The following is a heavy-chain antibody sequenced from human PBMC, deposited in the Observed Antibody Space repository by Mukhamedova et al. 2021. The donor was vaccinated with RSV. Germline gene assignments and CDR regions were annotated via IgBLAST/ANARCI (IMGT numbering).Heavy chain of an antibody. Sequence: WVRQAPGQGLEWMGWINPNSGGTNYAQKFQGRVTMTRDTSISTAYMELSRLRSDDTAGYYCARARNYYGSGSYYMANNWFDPWG. V-gene: IGHV1-2*02. J-gene: IGHJ5*02. CDR2: INPNSGGT. CDR3: ARARNYYGSGSYYMANNWFDP. D-gene: IGHD3-10*01.